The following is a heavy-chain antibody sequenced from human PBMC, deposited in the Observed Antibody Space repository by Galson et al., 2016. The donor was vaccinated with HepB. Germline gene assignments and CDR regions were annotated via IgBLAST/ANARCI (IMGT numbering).Heavy chain of an antibody. CDR1: GFSFTNAW. CDR2: IKRKSDGGTT. D-gene: IGHD3-10*01. J-gene: IGHJ1*01. CDR3: AHFGDLEYFQD. V-gene: IGHV3-15*01. Sequence: SLRLSCAASGFSFTNAWMSWIRQAPRKGLEWVGLIKRKSDGGTTEYAAPVKGRFTISRDDSRNTLYLQLNSLKIKDTARYYCAHFGDLEYFQDWGQGTLVTVSS.